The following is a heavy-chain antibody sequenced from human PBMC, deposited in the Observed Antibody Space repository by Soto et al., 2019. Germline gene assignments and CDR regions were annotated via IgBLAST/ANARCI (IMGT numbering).Heavy chain of an antibody. CDR3: ARVSPDYDFWSGYYPPYYFDY. Sequence: SETLSLTCTVSGGSVSSGSYYWSWIRQPPGKGLEWIGYIYYSGSTNYNPSLKSRVTISVDTSKNQFSLKLSSVTAADTAVYYCARVSPDYDFWSGYYPPYYFDYWGQGTLVTVSS. J-gene: IGHJ4*02. V-gene: IGHV4-61*01. CDR1: GGSVSSGSYY. D-gene: IGHD3-3*01. CDR2: IYYSGST.